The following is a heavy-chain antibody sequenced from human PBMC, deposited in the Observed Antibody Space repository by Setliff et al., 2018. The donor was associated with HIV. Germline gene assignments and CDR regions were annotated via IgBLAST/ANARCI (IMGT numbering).Heavy chain of an antibody. D-gene: IGHD2-21*02. J-gene: IGHJ6*02. CDR2: ISSSGSTI. V-gene: IGHV3-48*03. CDR1: GFTFSSYE. CDR3: ARDVVVTAIQGNYYYGMDV. Sequence: PGGSLRLSCAASGFTFSSYEMNWVRQAPGKGLEWVSYISSSGSTIYYADSVKGRFTISRDNAKNSLYQQMNSLRAEDTAVYYCARDVVVTAIQGNYYYGMDVWGQGTTVTVSS.